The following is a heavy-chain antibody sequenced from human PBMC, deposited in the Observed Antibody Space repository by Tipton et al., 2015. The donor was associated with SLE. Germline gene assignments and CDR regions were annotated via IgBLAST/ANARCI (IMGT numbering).Heavy chain of an antibody. D-gene: IGHD3-10*01. CDR3: ARAPNYYGSGTTPYYYAMDV. Sequence: QSGAEVKKPGASVKVSCKASGYTFSSYDINWVRQATGQGLEWMGWMNPNSGKTGYAQKFQGRVTMTRNTSIRTAYMELCSLRSEDTAVYYCARAPNYYGSGTTPYYYAMDVWGQGTTITVSS. CDR2: MNPNSGKT. V-gene: IGHV1-8*01. CDR1: GYTFSSYD. J-gene: IGHJ6*02.